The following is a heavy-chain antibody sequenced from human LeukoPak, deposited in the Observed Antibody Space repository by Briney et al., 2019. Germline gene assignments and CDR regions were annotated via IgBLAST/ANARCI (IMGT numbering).Heavy chain of an antibody. CDR1: GFTVSSNY. Sequence: QAEGSLRLSCAASGFTVSSNYMSWVRQAPGKGLEWVSVIYSGGSTYYADSVKGRFTISRDNSKNTLYLQMNSLRVEDTAVYYCAASFHGDYVDYWGQGTLVTVSS. J-gene: IGHJ4*02. CDR3: AASFHGDYVDY. D-gene: IGHD4-17*01. CDR2: IYSGGST. V-gene: IGHV3-53*01.